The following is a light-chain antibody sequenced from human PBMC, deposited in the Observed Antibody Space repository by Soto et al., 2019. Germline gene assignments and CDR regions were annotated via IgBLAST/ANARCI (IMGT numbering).Light chain of an antibody. V-gene: IGLV2-8*01. CDR3: SSYAGNYNLV. CDR1: CGDLGAYDY. Sequence: QSALTQPPSASGSPGQSVTISCSGDCGDLGAYDYVSWYQQHPGKAPKLLIYEVFRRPSGVPDRFSGSKSGNTASLTVSGLQAEDESDYYCSSYAGNYNLVFGGGTKLTVL. J-gene: IGLJ3*02. CDR2: EVF.